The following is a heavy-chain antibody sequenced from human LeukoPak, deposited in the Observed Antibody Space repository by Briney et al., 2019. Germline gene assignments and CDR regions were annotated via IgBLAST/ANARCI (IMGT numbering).Heavy chain of an antibody. CDR3: ARELAVSLHRTIDY. CDR1: GFTFSSYW. CDR2: IKQDGSEK. D-gene: IGHD3-16*02. Sequence: GGSLRLSCAASGFTFSSYWMSWVRQAPGKGLEWVANIKQDGSEKYYVDSVKGRFTISRDNAKNSLYLQMDSLRVEDTAIYYCARELAVSLHRTIDYWGQGTLLTVSS. V-gene: IGHV3-7*01. J-gene: IGHJ4*02.